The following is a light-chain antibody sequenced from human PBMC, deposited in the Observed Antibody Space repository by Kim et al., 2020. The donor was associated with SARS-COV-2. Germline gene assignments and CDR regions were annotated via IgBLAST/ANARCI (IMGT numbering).Light chain of an antibody. Sequence: SYELTQPPSVSVSPGQTASITCSGDKLGDKYACWYQQKPGQSPVLVIYQDSKRPSGIPERFSGSNSGNTATLTISGTQAMDEADYYCQAWVSITEVFGGETQLTVL. CDR2: QDS. CDR1: KLGDKY. J-gene: IGLJ2*01. CDR3: QAWVSITEV. V-gene: IGLV3-1*01.